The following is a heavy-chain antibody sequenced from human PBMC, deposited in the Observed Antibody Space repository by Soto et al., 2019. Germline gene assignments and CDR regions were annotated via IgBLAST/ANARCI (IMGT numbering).Heavy chain of an antibody. D-gene: IGHD1-1*01. J-gene: IGHJ4*02. Sequence: QVQLVQSRAEVKKPGASVKVSCKASGYTFSDHDINWVRQATGQGPEWLGWMNPNSGDTGYAQNFQGRVTMTRDNSIRTAYMELSSLRSEDTAVYYCARVGGNWNDDYFDYWGQGTLVTVSS. V-gene: IGHV1-8*01. CDR2: MNPNSGDT. CDR1: GYTFSDHD. CDR3: ARVGGNWNDDYFDY.